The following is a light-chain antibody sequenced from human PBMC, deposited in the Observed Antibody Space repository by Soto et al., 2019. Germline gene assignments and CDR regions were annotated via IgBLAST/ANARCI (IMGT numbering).Light chain of an antibody. J-gene: IGKJ2*01. V-gene: IGKV1-5*03. CDR3: QQYNNYPYT. CDR1: QSISSW. Sequence: DIQMTQSPSTLSASVGDRVTITCRASQSISSWLAWYQQKPGKAPNLLIYKASDLASGVPSRFSGGGSGTEFALTISSLQPDDFATYYCQQYNNYPYTFGQGTKLEIK. CDR2: KAS.